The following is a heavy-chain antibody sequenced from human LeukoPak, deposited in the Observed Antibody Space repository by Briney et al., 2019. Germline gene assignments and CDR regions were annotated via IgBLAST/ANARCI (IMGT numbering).Heavy chain of an antibody. D-gene: IGHD3-10*01. CDR3: ARARITMVRGVIKFYYFDY. CDR1: GYTFTGYY. V-gene: IGHV1-8*02. Sequence: ASVKVSCKASGYTFTGYYMHWVRQAPGQGLEWMGWMNPNSGNTGYAQKFQGRVTMTRNTSISTAYMELSSLRSEDTAVYYCARARITMVRGVIKFYYFDYWGQGTLVTVSS. J-gene: IGHJ4*02. CDR2: MNPNSGNT.